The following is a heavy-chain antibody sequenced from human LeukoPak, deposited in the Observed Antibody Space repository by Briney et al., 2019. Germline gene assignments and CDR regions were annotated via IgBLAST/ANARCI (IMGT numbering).Heavy chain of an antibody. Sequence: SQTLSLTCTVSGGSISSGDYYWSWIRQPPGKGLEWIGYIYYSGSTYYNPSLKSRVTISVDTSKNQLSLKLSSVTAADTAVYYCAREGGGRARGAFDIWGQGTMVTVSS. D-gene: IGHD1-26*01. CDR1: GGSISSGDYY. J-gene: IGHJ3*02. V-gene: IGHV4-30-4*01. CDR2: IYYSGST. CDR3: AREGGGRARGAFDI.